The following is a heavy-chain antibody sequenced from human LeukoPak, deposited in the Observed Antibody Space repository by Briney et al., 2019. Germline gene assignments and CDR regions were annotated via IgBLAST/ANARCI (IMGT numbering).Heavy chain of an antibody. CDR3: ARGRGTTVTTATNYYYYMDV. CDR1: GYTFTSYD. D-gene: IGHD4-17*01. V-gene: IGHV1-8*03. J-gene: IGHJ6*03. Sequence: ASVKVSCKASGYTFTSYDINWVRQATGQGLECMGWMNPNSGNTGYAQKFQGRVTITRNTSISTAYMELSSLRSEDTAVYYCARGRGTTVTTATNYYYYMDVWGKGTTVTVSS. CDR2: MNPNSGNT.